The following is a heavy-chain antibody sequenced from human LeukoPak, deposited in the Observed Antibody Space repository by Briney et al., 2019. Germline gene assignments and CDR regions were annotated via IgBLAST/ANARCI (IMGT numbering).Heavy chain of an antibody. J-gene: IGHJ4*02. CDR2: IYYSGST. V-gene: IGHV4-59*01. Sequence: SETLSLTCTVSGGSISSYYWSWIRQPPGKGLEWIGYIYYSGSTNYNPSLKSRVTISVDTSKNQFSLKLSSVTAADTAVYYCARDLAGHFDWLLYFDYWGQGTLVTVSS. D-gene: IGHD3-9*01. CDR1: GGSISSYY. CDR3: ARDLAGHFDWLLYFDY.